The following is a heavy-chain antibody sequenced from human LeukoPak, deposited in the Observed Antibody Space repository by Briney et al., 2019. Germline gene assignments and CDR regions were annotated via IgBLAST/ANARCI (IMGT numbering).Heavy chain of an antibody. CDR3: ASNPSLLWFGELQSL. Sequence: GGSLRLSCTASGFTFSSYAMSWVRQAPGKGLEWVSAISGSGGSTYYADSVKGRFTISRDNSKNTLSLQMNSLRAEDTAVYYCASNPSLLWFGELQSLWGQGTLVTVSS. D-gene: IGHD3-10*01. CDR1: GFTFSSYA. J-gene: IGHJ4*02. CDR2: ISGSGGST. V-gene: IGHV3-23*01.